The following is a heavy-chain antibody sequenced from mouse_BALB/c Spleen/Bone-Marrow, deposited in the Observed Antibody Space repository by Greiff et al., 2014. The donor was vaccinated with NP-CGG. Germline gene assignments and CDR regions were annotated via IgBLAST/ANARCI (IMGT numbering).Heavy chain of an antibody. V-gene: IGHV1-7*01. CDR2: INPSTGYT. Sequence: VQLQQSGAELVKPGASVKMSCKASGYTFTSYWMHWVKQRPGQGLEWIGYINPSTGYTEYNQKFKDKATLTADKSSSTAYMQLSSLTSEDSAVYYCARPENYDAMDYWGQGTSVTVSS. CDR1: GYTFTSYW. CDR3: ARPENYDAMDY. J-gene: IGHJ4*01.